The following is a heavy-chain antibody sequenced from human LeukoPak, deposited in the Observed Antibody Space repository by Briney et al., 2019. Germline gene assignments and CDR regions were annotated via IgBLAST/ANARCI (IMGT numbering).Heavy chain of an antibody. CDR1: GYTFTSYG. V-gene: IGHV1-18*01. CDR2: IGAYNGNT. CDR3: ARDRPFGAVAGLDY. Sequence: GASVKVSCKASGYTFTSYGISWVRQAPGQGLEWMGWIGAYNGNTNYAQKLQGRVTMTTDTSTSTAYMELRSLRSDDTAVYYCARDRPFGAVAGLDYWGQGTLVTVSS. D-gene: IGHD6-19*01. J-gene: IGHJ4*02.